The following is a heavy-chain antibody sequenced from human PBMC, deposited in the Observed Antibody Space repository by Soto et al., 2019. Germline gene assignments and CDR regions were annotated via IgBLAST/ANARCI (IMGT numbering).Heavy chain of an antibody. Sequence: QVQLQESGPGLVKPSQTLSLTCTVSGGSVSSGAYYWSWIRQPPGKGLEWIGYVYFSGSTYYNPSLESRLTISVDTSRNEFSLKLSSVTAADTAVYYCASANPYDYWFDPWGQGTLVTVSS. D-gene: IGHD3-16*01. V-gene: IGHV4-30-4*01. CDR1: GGSVSSGAYY. CDR3: ASANPYDYWFDP. CDR2: VYFSGST. J-gene: IGHJ5*02.